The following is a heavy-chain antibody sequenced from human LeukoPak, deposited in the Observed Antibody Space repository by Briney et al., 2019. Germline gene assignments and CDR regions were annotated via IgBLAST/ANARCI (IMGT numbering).Heavy chain of an antibody. CDR2: MNPNSGNT. D-gene: IGHD3-22*01. Sequence: ASVKVSCKASGYTFTSYDINWVRQATGQGLEWMGWMNPNSGNTGYAQKFQGRVTMTRNTSISTAYMELSSLRSEDTAVYYCARGGYYYDSSGTNASDIWGQGTMVTVSS. CDR1: GYTFTSYD. CDR3: ARGGYYYDSSGTNASDI. J-gene: IGHJ3*02. V-gene: IGHV1-8*01.